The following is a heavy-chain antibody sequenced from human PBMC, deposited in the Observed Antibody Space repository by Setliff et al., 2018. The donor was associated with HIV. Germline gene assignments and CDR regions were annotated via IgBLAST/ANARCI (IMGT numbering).Heavy chain of an antibody. CDR2: IYTSGST. CDR3: AGERSRGYTELGMVDY. D-gene: IGHD7-27*01. CDR1: GGSISSGSYY. Sequence: SETLSLTCTVSGGSISSGSYYWSWIRQPAGKGLEWIGHIYTSGSTNYNPSLKSRVTISVDTSKNQFSLRLTSVTAADTAVYYCAGERSRGYTELGMVDYWGQGTLVTVSS. V-gene: IGHV4-61*09. J-gene: IGHJ4*02.